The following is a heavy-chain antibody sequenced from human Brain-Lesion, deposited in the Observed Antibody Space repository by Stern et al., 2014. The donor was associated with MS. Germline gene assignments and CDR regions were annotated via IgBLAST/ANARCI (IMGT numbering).Heavy chain of an antibody. CDR2: IFYTGST. J-gene: IGHJ4*02. CDR3: ARGAGVFDS. D-gene: IGHD6-19*01. CDR1: GGSIGRSSYY. V-gene: IGHV4-39*02. Sequence: QVHLVESGPGLVKPSETLSLTCTVSGGSIGRSSYYWGWIRQPPGKGLEWIGNIFYTGSTFYEPALKRRFTKSADNSNNHFSPSMTSVTAADTAVYYCARGAGVFDSWGQGTLVTVSP.